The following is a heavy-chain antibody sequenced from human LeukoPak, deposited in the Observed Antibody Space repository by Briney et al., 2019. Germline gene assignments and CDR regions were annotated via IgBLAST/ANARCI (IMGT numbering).Heavy chain of an antibody. CDR2: INSDGSDR. V-gene: IGHV3-74*01. J-gene: IGHJ4*02. Sequence: GGPLRLSCAASGFTFSNYWMHWLRQAPGKGLVGVSRINSDGSDRSHADSVKGRFTISRDNAKNTLYLQMNSLRVEDTAVYYCARGYRGAVPDPEGDSWGQGTLVTVSS. D-gene: IGHD6-19*01. CDR1: GFTFSNYW. CDR3: ARGYRGAVPDPEGDS.